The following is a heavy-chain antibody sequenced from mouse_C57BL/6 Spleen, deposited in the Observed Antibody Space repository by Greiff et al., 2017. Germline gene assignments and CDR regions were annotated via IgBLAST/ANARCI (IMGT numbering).Heavy chain of an antibody. CDR3: ARFYYGSSRYWYFDV. D-gene: IGHD1-1*01. J-gene: IGHJ1*03. CDR1: GYTFTSYW. Sequence: QVQLQQPGAELVKPGASVKLSCKASGYTFTSYWMHWVKQRPGRGLEWIGRSDPNSGGTKYNEKFKSKATLTVDKPSSTAYMQLSSLTSEDSAVYYGARFYYGSSRYWYFDVWGTGTTVTVSS. CDR2: SDPNSGGT. V-gene: IGHV1-72*01.